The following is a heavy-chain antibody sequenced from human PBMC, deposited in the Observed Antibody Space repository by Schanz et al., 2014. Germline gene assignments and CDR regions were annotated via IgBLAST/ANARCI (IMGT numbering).Heavy chain of an antibody. D-gene: IGHD4-17*01. CDR2: IVPIAGIT. CDR1: GGTFSSYT. V-gene: IGHV1-69*02. Sequence: QVQLVQSEAEVKKPGSSVKVSCTASGGTFSSYTISWIRQAPGQGLEWMGRIVPIAGITNYAQRFQGRVTITADTSTNTAYMELSSLRSEDTAVYYCARGYGDSPTDFWGQGTLVTVSS. J-gene: IGHJ4*02. CDR3: ARGYGDSPTDF.